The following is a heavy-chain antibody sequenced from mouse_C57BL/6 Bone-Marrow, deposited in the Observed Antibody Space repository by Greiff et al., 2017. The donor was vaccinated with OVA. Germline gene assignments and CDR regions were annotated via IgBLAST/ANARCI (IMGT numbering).Heavy chain of an antibody. CDR2: IYPGGGYT. CDR1: GYTFTNYW. J-gene: IGHJ2*01. CDR3: AREGTGTSYFDY. Sequence: VQRVESGAELVRPGTSVKMSCKASGYTFTNYWIGWAKQRPGHGLEWIGDIYPGGGYTNYNEKFKGKATLTADKSSSTAYMQFSSLTSEDSAIYYCAREGTGTSYFDYWGQGTTLTVSS. V-gene: IGHV1-63*01. D-gene: IGHD4-1*01.